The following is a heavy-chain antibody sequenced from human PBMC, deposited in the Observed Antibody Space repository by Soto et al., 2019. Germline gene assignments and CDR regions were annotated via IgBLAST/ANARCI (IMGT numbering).Heavy chain of an antibody. D-gene: IGHD5-18*01. Sequence: GGSLSLSCAASGFTFSTYSMKWARQAPGKGLEWVSYISSSSSTIFYTDSVKGRFTVSRDNAKNSLYLQMNSLRAEDTALYYCAKAVGSYGNFDYWGQGTLVTVSS. J-gene: IGHJ4*02. CDR3: AKAVGSYGNFDY. CDR1: GFTFSTYS. V-gene: IGHV3-48*01. CDR2: ISSSSSTI.